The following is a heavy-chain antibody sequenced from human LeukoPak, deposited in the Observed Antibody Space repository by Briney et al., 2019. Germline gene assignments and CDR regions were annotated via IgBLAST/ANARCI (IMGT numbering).Heavy chain of an antibody. J-gene: IGHJ5*01. D-gene: IGHD5-24*01. Sequence: SVKVSCKASGGSFSNYAIRWVRQAPGQGLEWMGRIIPMHGITNYEQKFRGRVTITADKSTSTAYMELSSLRSEDTAMFYCARDHGDGFFDFWGQGALVTVSS. CDR3: ARDHGDGFFDF. V-gene: IGHV1-69*04. CDR2: IIPMHGIT. CDR1: GGSFSNYA.